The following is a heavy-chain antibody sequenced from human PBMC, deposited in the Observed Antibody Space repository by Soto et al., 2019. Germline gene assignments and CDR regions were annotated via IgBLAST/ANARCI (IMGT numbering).Heavy chain of an antibody. CDR2: ISGSGGST. D-gene: IGHD4-4*01. Sequence: GGSLRLSCAASGFTFSRYAMSWVRQAPGKGPEWVSAISGSGGSTYYADSVKGRFTISRDNSKNTLYLQMNSLRAEDTAVYYCAKPYSNYARDYYYYYYMDVWGKGTTVTVSS. V-gene: IGHV3-23*01. CDR3: AKPYSNYARDYYYYYYMDV. J-gene: IGHJ6*03. CDR1: GFTFSRYA.